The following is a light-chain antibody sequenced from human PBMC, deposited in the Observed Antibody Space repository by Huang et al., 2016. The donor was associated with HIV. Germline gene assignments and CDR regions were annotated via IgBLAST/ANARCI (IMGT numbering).Light chain of an antibody. Sequence: EIVLTQSPATLSLSPGEGATLSCRTSQSVSRYLAWYQQTPGQAPRLLIYDASNRATGIPARFSGSGSGTDFTLTITSLEPEDFAVYYCQQRMNWPPTFGQGTKLEIK. CDR2: DAS. J-gene: IGKJ2*01. CDR3: QQRMNWPPT. CDR1: QSVSRY. V-gene: IGKV3-11*01.